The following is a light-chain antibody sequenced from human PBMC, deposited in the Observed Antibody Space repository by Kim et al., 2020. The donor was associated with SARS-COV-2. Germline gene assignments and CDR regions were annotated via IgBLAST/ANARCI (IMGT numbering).Light chain of an antibody. V-gene: IGKV1-9*01. CDR1: QDISVY. Sequence: ASVGERVTISCRASQDISVYLGWYQQKPGKAPNLLIYATSKLQSGVPSRFSGGKSGTDFTLTISSLQPEDFATYYCQQFNAYPYTFGQGTKLEI. CDR2: ATS. CDR3: QQFNAYPYT. J-gene: IGKJ2*01.